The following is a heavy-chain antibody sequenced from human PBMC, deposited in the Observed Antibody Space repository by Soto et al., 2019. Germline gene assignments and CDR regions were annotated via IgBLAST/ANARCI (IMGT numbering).Heavy chain of an antibody. CDR3: AKGGTDGFCRGGRCYCDY. J-gene: IGHJ4*02. Sequence: EVQLVESGGGLVQPGRSLRLSCAASGFTFDDYAMHWVRRVPGKGLEWVSSISWNSNIIGYADSVKGRFTISRDNAKNSMNLKISSLRPEDTALYYCAKGGTDGFCRGGRCYCDYWGQGTLVTVSS. CDR1: GFTFDDYA. CDR2: ISWNSNII. D-gene: IGHD2-15*01. V-gene: IGHV3-9*01.